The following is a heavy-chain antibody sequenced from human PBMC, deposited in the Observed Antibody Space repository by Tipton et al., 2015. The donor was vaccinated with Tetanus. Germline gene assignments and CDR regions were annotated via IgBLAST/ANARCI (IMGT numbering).Heavy chain of an antibody. D-gene: IGHD3-10*02. CDR3: ARGSTMFF. V-gene: IGHV4-4*02. CDR1: GGSIINNNW. Sequence: LRLSCSVSGGSIINNNWWTWVRQPPGKGLEWIGEIYHSGRTNYNPSLETRVTISVDESKNQFSLNLMSVTAADTAVYYCARGSTMFFWGQGTLVTVSS. CDR2: IYHSGRT. J-gene: IGHJ4*02.